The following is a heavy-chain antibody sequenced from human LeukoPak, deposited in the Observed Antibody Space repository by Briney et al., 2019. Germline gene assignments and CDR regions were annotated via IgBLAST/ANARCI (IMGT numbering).Heavy chain of an antibody. J-gene: IGHJ3*02. D-gene: IGHD1/OR15-1a*01. CDR2: IYYSGST. CDR3: ARHEHDFDAFDI. CDR1: GGSISSSSYY. V-gene: IGHV4-39*01. Sequence: KPSETLSLTCTVSGGSISSSSYYWGWIRQPPGKGLEWIGSIYYSGSTYYNPSLKSRVTISVDTSKNQFSLKLSSVTAADTAVYYCARHEHDFDAFDIWGQGTMVTVSS.